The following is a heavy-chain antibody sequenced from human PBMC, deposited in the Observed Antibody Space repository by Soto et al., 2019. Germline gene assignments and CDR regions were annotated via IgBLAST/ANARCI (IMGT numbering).Heavy chain of an antibody. J-gene: IGHJ3*02. Sequence: QVQLVQSGAEEKKPGASVKVSCKASGYTFTRYAMHWVRQAPGQRLEWMGWINAGNGNTKYSHKFQGRVTIPRYTSASTAYMELSSLRAEDTAVYYCARAVHYYDSSYNKKTAFDIWGQGTMVTVSS. CDR2: INAGNGNT. CDR1: GYTFTRYA. CDR3: ARAVHYYDSSYNKKTAFDI. D-gene: IGHD3-22*01. V-gene: IGHV1-3*05.